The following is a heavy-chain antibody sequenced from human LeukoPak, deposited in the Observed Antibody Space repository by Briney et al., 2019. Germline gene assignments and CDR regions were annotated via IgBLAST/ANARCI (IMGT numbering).Heavy chain of an antibody. J-gene: IGHJ4*02. CDR2: ISGSGSST. D-gene: IGHD3-9*01. V-gene: IGHV3-23*01. Sequence: GGSLRLSCAASGFTFSIYAMSWVRQAPGKGLEWVSAISGSGSSTYYADSLKGRFTISRDNSKNTLYLQMNSLRAEDTAVYYCAKWGDYDILTGYYDSDYWGQGTLVTVSS. CDR3: AKWGDYDILTGYYDSDY. CDR1: GFTFSIYA.